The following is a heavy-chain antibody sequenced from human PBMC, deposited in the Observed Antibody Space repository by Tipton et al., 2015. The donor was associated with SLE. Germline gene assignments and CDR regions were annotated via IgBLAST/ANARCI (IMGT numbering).Heavy chain of an antibody. V-gene: IGHV3-30*02. J-gene: IGHJ4*02. D-gene: IGHD3-3*01. CDR1: GFTFSSYG. Sequence: SLRLSCAASGFTFSSYGMHWVRQAPGKGLEWVAFIRYDGSNKYYADSVKGRFTISRDNSKNTLYLQMNSLRAEDTAVYYCAKGLGWSGYYFDYWGQGTLVTVSS. CDR3: AKGLGWSGYYFDY. CDR2: IRYDGSNK.